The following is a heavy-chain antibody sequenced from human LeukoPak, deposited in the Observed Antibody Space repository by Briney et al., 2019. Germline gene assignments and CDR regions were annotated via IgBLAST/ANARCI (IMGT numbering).Heavy chain of an antibody. Sequence: GGSLRLSCAASGFTFSSYWMSWVRQAPGKGLEWVANIKQDGSEKYYVDSVKGRFTISRDNAKNSLYLQMNSLRAEDTAVYYCARVPYSYDSGRAADYWGQGTLVTVSS. CDR2: IKQDGSEK. CDR3: ARVPYSYDSGRAADY. V-gene: IGHV3-7*03. J-gene: IGHJ4*02. CDR1: GFTFSSYW. D-gene: IGHD3-22*01.